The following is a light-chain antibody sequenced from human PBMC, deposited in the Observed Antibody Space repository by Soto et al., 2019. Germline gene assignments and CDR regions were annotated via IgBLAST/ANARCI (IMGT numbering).Light chain of an antibody. CDR3: RQYGNSPFT. Sequence: EIVLTQSPGTLSLSPGERATLSCRASQSVSSSYLAWYQQKPGQAPRLLIYGTSSRATGIPDRFSGSGSGTDFTLTISRLEPEDFAVYYCRQYGNSPFTFGPGTKVDIK. CDR1: QSVSSSY. V-gene: IGKV3-20*01. CDR2: GTS. J-gene: IGKJ3*01.